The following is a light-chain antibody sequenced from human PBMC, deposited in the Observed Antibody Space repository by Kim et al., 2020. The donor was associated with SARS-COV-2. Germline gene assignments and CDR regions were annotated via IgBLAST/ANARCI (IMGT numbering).Light chain of an antibody. V-gene: IGKV1-5*01. CDR2: DAS. CDR1: QNVNTW. CDR3: QQYNDHELT. Sequence: ASVGDRVTSTCRASQNVNTWLAWYQQRPGKAPQVLIYDASNLESGVPSRFSGSGSGTEFTLTISGLQPDDFATYYCQQYNDHELTFGGGTKVDIK. J-gene: IGKJ4*01.